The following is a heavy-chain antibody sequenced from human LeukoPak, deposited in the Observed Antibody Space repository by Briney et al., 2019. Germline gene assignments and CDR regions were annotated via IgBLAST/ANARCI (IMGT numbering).Heavy chain of an antibody. CDR3: ARAAEAYDFWSGYYTRDYFDY. D-gene: IGHD3-3*01. Sequence: PGGSLRLSCAASGFTFSSYSMNWVRQAPGKGLEWVSSISSSSSYIYYADSVKGRFTISRDNAKNSLYLQMNSLRAEDTAVYYCARAAEAYDFWSGYYTRDYFDYWGQGTLVTVSS. J-gene: IGHJ4*02. CDR1: GFTFSSYS. CDR2: ISSSSSYI. V-gene: IGHV3-21*01.